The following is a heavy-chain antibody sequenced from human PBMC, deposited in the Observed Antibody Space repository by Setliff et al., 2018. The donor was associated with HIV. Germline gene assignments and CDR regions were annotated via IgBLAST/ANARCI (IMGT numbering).Heavy chain of an antibody. D-gene: IGHD3-22*01. CDR3: ALDYYDSRGRFRTGEF. CDR1: GFSLSTGGMR. J-gene: IGHJ4*02. V-gene: IGHV2-70*04. Sequence: SGPTLVNPTQTLTLTCTLSGFSLSTGGMRVSWIRQPPGKALEWLARIYWDDDKFYNTSLKTRLTVSKDTSRNQVVLTMTNMDPLDTATNFCALDYYDSRGRFRTGEFWGQGTLVTVSS. CDR2: IYWDDDK.